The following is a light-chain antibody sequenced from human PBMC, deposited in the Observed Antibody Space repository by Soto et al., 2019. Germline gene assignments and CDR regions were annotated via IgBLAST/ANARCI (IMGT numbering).Light chain of an antibody. CDR2: EGS. J-gene: IGLJ2*01. V-gene: IGLV2-23*01. Sequence: QSVLTQPASVSRSPGQSITISCTGTSSDVGSYNLVSWYQQHAGKAPKLMIYEGSKRPSGVSNRFSGSKSGNTASLTISGLQAEDEADYYCSSFADSSTLVFGAGTKLTVL. CDR3: SSFADSSTLV. CDR1: SSDVGSYNL.